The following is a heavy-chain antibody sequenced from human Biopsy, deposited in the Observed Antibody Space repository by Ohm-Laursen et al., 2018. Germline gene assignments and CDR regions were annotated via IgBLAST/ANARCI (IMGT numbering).Heavy chain of an antibody. CDR2: IYGGGNPV. Sequence: SLRLSCAASGFAFNLYEMNWVRQAPGKGMKWISYIYGGGNPVSYADSVKGRFTISRDNAHNSLYLHMNSLRAEDTAVYYCARLNSGTYDASDLWGQGTMVIVSS. CDR3: ARLNSGTYDASDL. D-gene: IGHD1-26*01. J-gene: IGHJ3*01. V-gene: IGHV3-48*03. CDR1: GFAFNLYE.